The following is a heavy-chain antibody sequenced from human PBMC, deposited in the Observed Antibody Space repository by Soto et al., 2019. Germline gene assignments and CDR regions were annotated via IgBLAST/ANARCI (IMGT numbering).Heavy chain of an antibody. CDR3: AVAAVREIMAQESSGMAV. D-gene: IGHD3-10*01. CDR1: GGTLSDYA. Sequence: QVQLVQSGAEVKTPGSSVKVSCKASGGTLSDYAISWVRQAPGQGLEWMGGIMPTVDSANYAQNFQGRLTISGEESTSIANMGMSSRRSDDTAVYYCAVAAVREIMAQESSGMAVWGQGTTVIVSS. CDR2: IMPTVDSA. J-gene: IGHJ6*02. V-gene: IGHV1-69*01.